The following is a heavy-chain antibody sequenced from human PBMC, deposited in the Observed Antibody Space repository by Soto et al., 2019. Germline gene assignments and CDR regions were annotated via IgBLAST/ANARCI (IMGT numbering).Heavy chain of an antibody. J-gene: IGHJ3*02. CDR1: AGSFTTYY. V-gene: IGHV4-34*01. D-gene: IGHD3-10*01. CDR3: ARIRARFSRSAFDI. Sequence: QVQLQQWGAGLLKPSETLSLTCAVYAGSFTTYYWSWIRQPPGKGLEWIGEINSSGSTNYNPSLTSRLTISVDTSENQFSMRLTSVTAADTAVYYCARIRARFSRSAFDIWGQGTMVTVSS. CDR2: INSSGST.